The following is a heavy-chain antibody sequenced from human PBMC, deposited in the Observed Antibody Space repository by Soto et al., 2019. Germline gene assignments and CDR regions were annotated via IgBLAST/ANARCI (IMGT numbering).Heavy chain of an antibody. CDR1: GGSISSSY. CDR2: IYYSGST. J-gene: IGHJ6*02. Sequence: PSETLSLTCTVSGGSISSSYGSWIRQPPGKGLEWIGYIYYSGSTNYNPSHKSRVTRSVDTSKNQFSLKLSSVTAADTAVYYCARDSYYSGMDVWGQGTTVTVS. V-gene: IGHV4-59*01. CDR3: ARDSYYSGMDV.